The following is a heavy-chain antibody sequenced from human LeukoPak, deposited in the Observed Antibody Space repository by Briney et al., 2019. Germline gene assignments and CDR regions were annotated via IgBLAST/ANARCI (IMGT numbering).Heavy chain of an antibody. CDR1: GYTFPSHY. CDR2: INPSGGST. CDR3: ARVRHYYYYMDV. J-gene: IGHJ6*03. Sequence: ASVEVSFKASGYTFPSHYMHWVRQAPGQGLEWMGIINPSGGSTSYAQKFQGRVTMTRDMSTSTVYMELSSLRSEDTAVYYCARVRHYYYYMDVWGKGTTVTVSS. V-gene: IGHV1-46*01.